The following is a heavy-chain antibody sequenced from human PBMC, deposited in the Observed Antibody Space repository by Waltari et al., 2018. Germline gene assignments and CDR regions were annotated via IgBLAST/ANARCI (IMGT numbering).Heavy chain of an antibody. V-gene: IGHV4-59*12. CDR3: VRLRGGWSTAYNWFDP. CDR2: ISSTGNT. D-gene: IGHD2-15*01. CDR1: GGSLGGSS. Sequence: QVLLQESGPGLVRPSETLSLTCTVSGGSLGGSSWSWIRQPPGKGLEWIGDISSTGNTNYNPFRDSRVTILLDTSKSQFSLTLNSVTAADTAVYFCVRLRGGWSTAYNWFDPWGQGTLVTVSS. J-gene: IGHJ5*02.